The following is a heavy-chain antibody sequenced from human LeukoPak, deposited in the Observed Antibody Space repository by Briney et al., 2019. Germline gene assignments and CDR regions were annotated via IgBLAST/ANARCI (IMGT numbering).Heavy chain of an antibody. CDR2: INPNSGGT. Sequence: EASVKVSCKASGYTFTGYYMHWVRQAPGQGLEWMGWINPNSGGTNYAQKFQGRVTMTRDTSISTAYMELSRLRSDDTAVYYCARGSSHYYDSSGYGYWGQGTLVTVSS. CDR3: ARGSSHYYDSSGYGY. D-gene: IGHD3-22*01. J-gene: IGHJ4*02. V-gene: IGHV1-2*02. CDR1: GYTFTGYY.